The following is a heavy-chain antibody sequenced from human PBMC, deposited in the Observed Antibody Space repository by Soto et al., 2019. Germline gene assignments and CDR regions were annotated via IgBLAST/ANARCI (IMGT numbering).Heavy chain of an antibody. CDR2: ISSSSSYI. V-gene: IGHV3-21*01. J-gene: IGHJ6*02. Sequence: PGGSLRLSCAASGFTFSSYSMNWVRQAPGKGLEWVSSISSSSSYIYYADSVKGRFTISRDNAKNSLYLQMNSLRAEDTAVYYCAASFGELLYYYYGMDVWGQGTTVTVSS. CDR1: GFTFSSYS. D-gene: IGHD3-10*01. CDR3: AASFGELLYYYYGMDV.